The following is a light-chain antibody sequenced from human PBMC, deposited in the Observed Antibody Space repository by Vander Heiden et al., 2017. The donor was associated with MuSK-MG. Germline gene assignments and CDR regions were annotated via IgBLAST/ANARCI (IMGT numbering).Light chain of an antibody. Sequence: PSSLSASVGDRVTITCRASQSVSSFLNWYQQKPWKAPNLLIYAASTLQSGVPSRFSGSGSGTDFHLTINSLQPEDFAIYYCQQSYTVPWTFGQGTKVGI. CDR2: AAS. J-gene: IGKJ1*01. V-gene: IGKV1-39*01. CDR3: QQSYTVPWT. CDR1: QSVSSF.